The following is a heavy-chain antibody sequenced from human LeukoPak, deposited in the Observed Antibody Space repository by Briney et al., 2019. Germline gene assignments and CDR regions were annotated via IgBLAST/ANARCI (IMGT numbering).Heavy chain of an antibody. Sequence: SETLSLTCAVYGGSFSGYYWSWIRQPPGKGLEWIGEINHSGSTSYNPSHKSRVTISVDTSKNQFSLKLSSVTAADTAVYYCARFYDNIHYYYGMDVWGQGTTVTVSS. D-gene: IGHD3-9*01. CDR2: INHSGST. CDR3: ARFYDNIHYYYGMDV. J-gene: IGHJ6*02. V-gene: IGHV4-34*01. CDR1: GGSFSGYY.